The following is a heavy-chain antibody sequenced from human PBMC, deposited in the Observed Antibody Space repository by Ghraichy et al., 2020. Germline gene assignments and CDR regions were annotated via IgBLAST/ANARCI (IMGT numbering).Heavy chain of an antibody. CDR2: IYYSGST. D-gene: IGHD3-16*02. J-gene: IGHJ4*02. V-gene: IGHV4-39*01. CDR1: GGSISSSSYY. CDR3: ASPLGLR. Sequence: SETPSLTCTVSGGSISSSSYYWGWIRQPPGKGLEWIGSIYYSGSTYYNPSLKSRVTISVDTSKNQFSLKLSSVTAADTAVYYCASPLGLRWGQGTLVTVSS.